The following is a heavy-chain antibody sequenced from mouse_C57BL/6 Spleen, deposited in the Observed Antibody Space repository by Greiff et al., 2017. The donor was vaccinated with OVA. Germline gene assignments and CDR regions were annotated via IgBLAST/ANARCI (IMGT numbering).Heavy chain of an antibody. CDR3: ARRGTGTTFAY. J-gene: IGHJ3*01. Sequence: EVMLVESGGDLVKPGGSLKLSCAASGFTFSSYGMSWVRQTPDKRLEWVATISSGGSYTYYPDSVKGRFTISRDNAKNTLYLQMSSLKSEDTAMDYCARRGTGTTFAYWGQGTLVTVSA. V-gene: IGHV5-6*02. CDR1: GFTFSSYG. CDR2: ISSGGSYT. D-gene: IGHD4-1*01.